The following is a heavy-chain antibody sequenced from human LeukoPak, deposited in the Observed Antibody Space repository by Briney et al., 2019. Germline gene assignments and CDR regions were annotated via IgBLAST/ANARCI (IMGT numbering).Heavy chain of an antibody. CDR3: AKSTTVTTQQRGYFDY. D-gene: IGHD4-11*01. V-gene: IGHV3-30*18. CDR2: ISYDGSNK. CDR1: GFTFSSYG. Sequence: GRSLRLSCAASGFTFSSYGMHWVRQAPGKGLEWVAVISYDGSNKYFADSVKGRLTISRDNPKNTLYLQMNSLRAEDTAVYYCAKSTTVTTQQRGYFDYWGQGTLVTVSS. J-gene: IGHJ4*02.